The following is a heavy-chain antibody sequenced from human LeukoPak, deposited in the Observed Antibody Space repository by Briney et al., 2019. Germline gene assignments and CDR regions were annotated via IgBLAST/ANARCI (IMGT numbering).Heavy chain of an antibody. Sequence: ASVKVSCKASGYTFTGYYMHWVRQAPGQGLEWMGGITTYNGDSNYAQNLQGRVTMTTDTSTTTAYMELRSLRSDDTAVYYCARRSGNWYYFDYWGQGTLVTVSS. V-gene: IGHV1-18*04. D-gene: IGHD6-13*01. CDR2: ITTYNGDS. CDR1: GYTFTGYY. CDR3: ARRSGNWYYFDY. J-gene: IGHJ4*02.